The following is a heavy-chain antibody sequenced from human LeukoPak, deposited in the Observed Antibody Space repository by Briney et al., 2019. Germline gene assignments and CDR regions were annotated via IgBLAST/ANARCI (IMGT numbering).Heavy chain of an antibody. V-gene: IGHV3-48*01. D-gene: IGHD6-13*01. J-gene: IGHJ4*02. Sequence: GGSLRLSCAASEFTFSSYSMSWVRQAPGKGLEWVSYITNSGNSKSYADSVKGRFTISRDNTKNSLYLQMNGLRAEDTAVYYCAKRGFIAGNPTDFDYWGQGTLVTVSS. CDR2: ITNSGNSK. CDR1: EFTFSSYS. CDR3: AKRGFIAGNPTDFDY.